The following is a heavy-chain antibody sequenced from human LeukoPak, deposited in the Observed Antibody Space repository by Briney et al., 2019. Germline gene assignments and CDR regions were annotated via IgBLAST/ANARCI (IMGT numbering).Heavy chain of an antibody. CDR2: INPNSGGT. J-gene: IGHJ4*02. D-gene: IGHD6-19*01. Sequence: ASGKVSCKDSGYTFTGYYMHWVRQAPGQGLEWMGWINPNSGGTNYAQKFQGRVTMTRDTSISTAYMELSRLRSDDTAVYYCASSLAGLSVAGSSCDYWGQGTLVTVSS. CDR1: GYTFTGYY. CDR3: ASSLAGLSVAGSSCDY. V-gene: IGHV1-2*02.